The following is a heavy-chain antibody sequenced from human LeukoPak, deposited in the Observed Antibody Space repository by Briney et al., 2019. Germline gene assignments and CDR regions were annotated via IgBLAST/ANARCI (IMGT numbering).Heavy chain of an antibody. V-gene: IGHV1-2*02. CDR2: INPNSGGT. CDR1: GYTFTSYY. J-gene: IGHJ3*02. D-gene: IGHD6-13*01. CDR3: ARGIAAAGMGADDAFDI. Sequence: ASVKVSCKASGYTFTSYYMHWVRRAPGQGLEGRGWINPNSGGTNYAQKFQGRVTMTRDTSISTAYMELSRLRSDDTAVYYCARGIAAAGMGADDAFDIWGQGTMVTVSS.